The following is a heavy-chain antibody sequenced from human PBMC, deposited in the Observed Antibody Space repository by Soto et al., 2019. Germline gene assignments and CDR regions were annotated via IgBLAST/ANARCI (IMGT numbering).Heavy chain of an antibody. CDR3: ASLQVPGNFDY. D-gene: IGHD6-13*01. CDR2: VFYTGDT. J-gene: IGHJ4*01. Sequence: PSETLSLTCNVSGGSITTTNYYWSWVRQPPGKGLEWIANVFYTGDTYYSPSFRSRVTISVDTSKNQFSLKLTSVTAADTAMYYCASLQVPGNFDYWGHGTLVTVS. CDR1: GGSITTTNYY. V-gene: IGHV4-39*01.